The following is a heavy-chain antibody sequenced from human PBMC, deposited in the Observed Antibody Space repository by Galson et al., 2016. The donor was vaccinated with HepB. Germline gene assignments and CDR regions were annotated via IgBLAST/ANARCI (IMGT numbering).Heavy chain of an antibody. D-gene: IGHD6-19*01. CDR3: ARIWGKSSGWYGSSYYQYGSDV. J-gene: IGHJ6*02. CDR1: GFTFSDYY. CDR2: ISGSGDLK. Sequence: SLRLSCAASGFTFSDYYMSWIRQAPGKGLEWVSGISGSGDLKYYADSVKGRFTISRDNPKNTLYLKMKSLSVDDTAVYYCARIWGKSSGWYGSSYYQYGSDVWGQGTTVSFSS. V-gene: IGHV3-23*01.